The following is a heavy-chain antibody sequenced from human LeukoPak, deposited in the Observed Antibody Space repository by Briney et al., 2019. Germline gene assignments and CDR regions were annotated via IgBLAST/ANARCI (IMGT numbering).Heavy chain of an antibody. CDR3: AQRYYYLNY. D-gene: IGHD2-15*01. CDR2: IGNSGSDT. CDR1: GFTFVTYA. J-gene: IGHJ4*02. V-gene: IGHV3-23*05. Sequence: PGGSLRLSCAASGFTFVTYAMSWVRQAPGKGLEWVATIGNSGSDTYYTDSVEGRFTISRDNSKNTLYLQMNSLTAEDTAVYYCAQRYYYLNYWGQGTLVTVSS.